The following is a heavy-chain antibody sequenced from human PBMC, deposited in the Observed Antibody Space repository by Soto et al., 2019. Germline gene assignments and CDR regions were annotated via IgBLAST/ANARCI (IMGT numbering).Heavy chain of an antibody. CDR2: ITHGGST. J-gene: IGHJ4*02. CDR3: ARGRLFLTPSGLAITYFDY. D-gene: IGHD3-3*01. V-gene: IGHV4-34*01. CDR1: SGSFSGYY. Sequence: QVQLQQWGAGLLKPSETLSLTCAVYSGSFSGYYYSWIRQPPGKGLEWIGEITHGGSTTYSPSLKSRVTMSLDTSKNQFSLKMTSVTAEDTAVYYCARGRLFLTPSGLAITYFDYWGQGALVSVSS.